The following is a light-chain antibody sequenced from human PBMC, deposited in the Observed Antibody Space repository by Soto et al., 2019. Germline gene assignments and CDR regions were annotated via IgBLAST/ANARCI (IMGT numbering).Light chain of an antibody. V-gene: IGKV1-5*01. CDR2: DAS. J-gene: IGKJ5*01. CDR1: QVIGSW. Sequence: DIQMTQSPSTLSASVGDRVTITCRSSQVIGSWLAWYRQKPGKAPKPLIYDASSLERGVPSRFSGSGAGTDFTLTISSLQPEDFATYYCQKYKIYLFTFGEGTRLDIK. CDR3: QKYKIYLFT.